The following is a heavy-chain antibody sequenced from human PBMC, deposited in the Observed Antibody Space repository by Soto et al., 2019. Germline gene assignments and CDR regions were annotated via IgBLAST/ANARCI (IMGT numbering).Heavy chain of an antibody. V-gene: IGHV3-30*18. CDR1: GFDFRSFG. J-gene: IGHJ4*02. Sequence: QVQLVESGGGVAQPGRSLRLSCGASGFDFRSFGMHWVRRAPGKGLEWVAVVLFDGSHENYTDSVKGRFTISRDNSNNTLYLLMNSLKTEDTAVYFCAKAIAAAGSGLIDYWGQGTLVTVSS. D-gene: IGHD6-13*01. CDR2: VLFDGSHE. CDR3: AKAIAAAGSGLIDY.